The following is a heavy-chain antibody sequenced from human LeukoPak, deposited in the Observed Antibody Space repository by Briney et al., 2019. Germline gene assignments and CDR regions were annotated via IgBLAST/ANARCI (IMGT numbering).Heavy chain of an antibody. CDR1: GYTFTSYG. J-gene: IGHJ6*03. CDR3: ARNIVATTNYYYYYVDV. D-gene: IGHD5-12*01. Sequence: GASVKVSCKASGYTFTSYGISWVRQAPGQGLEWMGWISAYNGNTNYAQKLQGRVTMTTDTSTSTAYMELRSLRSDDTAVYYCARNIVATTNYYYYYVDVWGKGTTVTVSS. CDR2: ISAYNGNT. V-gene: IGHV1-18*01.